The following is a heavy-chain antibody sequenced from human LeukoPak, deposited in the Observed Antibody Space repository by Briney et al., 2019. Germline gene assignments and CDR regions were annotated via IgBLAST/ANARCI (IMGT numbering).Heavy chain of an antibody. CDR2: IRYDGSNK. D-gene: IGHD1-26*01. CDR3: AKDSGIVGATFDY. J-gene: IGHJ4*02. CDR1: GFTFSSYG. V-gene: IGHV3-30*02. Sequence: PGGSLRLSCAASGFTFSSYGMHWVRQAPGKGLEGVAFIRYDGSNKYYADSVKGRFTISRDNSKNTLYLQMNSLRAEDTAVYYCAKDSGIVGATFDYWGQGTLVTVSS.